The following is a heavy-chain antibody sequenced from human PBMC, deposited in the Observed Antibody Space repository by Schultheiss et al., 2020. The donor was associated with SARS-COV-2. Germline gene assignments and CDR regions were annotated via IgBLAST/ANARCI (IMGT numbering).Heavy chain of an antibody. J-gene: IGHJ5*02. CDR1: GFTFSDYY. Sequence: GGSLRLSCAASGFTFSDYYMNWIRQAPGKGLEWVAVISYDGSNKYYADSVKGRFTISRDNSKNTLYLQMNSLRAEDTAVYYCARGGNAVRWYLDPWGQGTLVTVSS. CDR3: ARGGNAVRWYLDP. V-gene: IGHV3-30-3*01. D-gene: IGHD4-23*01. CDR2: ISYDGSNK.